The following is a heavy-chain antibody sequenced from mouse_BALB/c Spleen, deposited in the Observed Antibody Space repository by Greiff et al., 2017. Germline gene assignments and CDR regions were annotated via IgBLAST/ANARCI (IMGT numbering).Heavy chain of an antibody. D-gene: IGHD2-3*01. CDR3: VFDGYFSMDY. CDR1: GYTFTSYY. V-gene: IGHV1S81*02. Sequence: VQLQQSGAELVKPGASVKLSCKASGYTFTSYYMYWVKQRPGQGLEWIGEINPSNGGTNFNEKFKSKATLTVDKSSSTAYMQLSSLTSEDSAVYYCVFDGYFSMDYWGRGTSVTVSS. J-gene: IGHJ4*01. CDR2: INPSNGGT.